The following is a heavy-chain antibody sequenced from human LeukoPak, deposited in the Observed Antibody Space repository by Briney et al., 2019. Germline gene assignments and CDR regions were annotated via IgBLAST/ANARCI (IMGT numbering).Heavy chain of an antibody. CDR2: LNWNGEST. CDR1: GFIFNDFG. CDR3: ARSGGSGGNYYFDY. V-gene: IGHV3-20*01. Sequence: GGSLRLSCTASGFIFNDFGLTWVRQAPGKGLEWVSSLNWNGESTGYADSVKGRFTISRDNAKNSLYLQMASLRAEDTAFYHCARSGGSGGNYYFDYWGQGTRVPVS. J-gene: IGHJ4*02. D-gene: IGHD3-10*01.